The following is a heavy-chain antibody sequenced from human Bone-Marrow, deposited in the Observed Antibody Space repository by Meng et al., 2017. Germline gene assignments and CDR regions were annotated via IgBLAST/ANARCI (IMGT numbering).Heavy chain of an antibody. D-gene: IGHD6-13*01. V-gene: IGHV1-46*01. CDR3: ARQFIAAALPRGYYGMDV. Sequence: ASVKVSCKASGGTFSSYAISWVRQAPGQGLEWMGIINPSGGSTSYAQKFQGRVTMTRDTSTSTVYMELSSLRSEDTAVYYCARQFIAAALPRGYYGMDVWGQGTTVTVSS. CDR1: GGTFSSYA. CDR2: INPSGGST. J-gene: IGHJ6*02.